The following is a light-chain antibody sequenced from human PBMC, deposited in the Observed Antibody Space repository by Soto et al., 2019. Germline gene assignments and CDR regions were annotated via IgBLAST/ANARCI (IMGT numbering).Light chain of an antibody. CDR2: DAS. CDR3: QQYDNLPWT. V-gene: IGKV1-33*01. CDR1: QDISNY. Sequence: IHMTQSPSSLSASVGDRVTITCQASQDISNYLNWYQQKPGKAPKLLIYDASNLETGVPSRFSGSGSGTDFTFTISSLQPEDIATYYCQQYDNLPWTFGQGTKVDI. J-gene: IGKJ1*01.